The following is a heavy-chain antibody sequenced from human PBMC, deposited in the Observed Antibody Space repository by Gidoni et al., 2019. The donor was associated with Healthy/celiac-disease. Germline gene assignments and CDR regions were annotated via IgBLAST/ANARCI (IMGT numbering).Heavy chain of an antibody. CDR2: IYYSGST. Sequence: QVQLQESGPGLVKPSATLSLTCTVSGGSISSYYWSWIRQPPGKGLEWIGYIYYSGSTNYNPSLKSRVTISVDTSKNQFSLKLSSVTAADTAVYYCARDCGDTATPPEYNWFDPWGQGTLVTVSS. V-gene: IGHV4-59*01. J-gene: IGHJ5*02. CDR3: ARDCGDTATPPEYNWFDP. CDR1: GGSISSYY. D-gene: IGHD5-18*01.